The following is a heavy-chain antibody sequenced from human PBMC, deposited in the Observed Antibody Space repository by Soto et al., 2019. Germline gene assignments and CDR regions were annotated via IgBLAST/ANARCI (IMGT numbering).Heavy chain of an antibody. V-gene: IGHV1-8*01. CDR2: MNPNSGNT. CDR3: ASGGGYYGSGSYYKTHAFDI. J-gene: IGHJ3*02. Sequence: ASVKVSCKASGYTFTSYDINWVRQATGQGLEWMGWMNPNSGNTGYAQKFQGRVTMTRNTSISTAYMELSSLRSEDTAVYYCASGGGYYGSGSYYKTHAFDIWGQGTMVTVSS. CDR1: GYTFTSYD. D-gene: IGHD3-10*01.